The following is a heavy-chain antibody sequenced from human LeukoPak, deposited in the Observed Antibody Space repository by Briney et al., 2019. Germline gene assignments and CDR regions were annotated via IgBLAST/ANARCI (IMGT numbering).Heavy chain of an antibody. CDR2: INDGGNKK. V-gene: IGHV3-30*02. J-gene: IGHJ4*02. CDR1: GFTFSSYA. CDR3: VKDFHNSWTFDY. D-gene: IGHD6-13*01. Sequence: GGSLRLSCAASGFTFSSYAMSWVRQAPGKGLEWVAFINDGGNKKDYADSVKGRLTVSRDTSKNILYLEMNSLRAEDTAVYYCVKDFHNSWTFDYWGQGTLVTVSS.